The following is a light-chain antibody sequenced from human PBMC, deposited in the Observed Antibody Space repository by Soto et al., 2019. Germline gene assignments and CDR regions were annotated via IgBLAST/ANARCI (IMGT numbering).Light chain of an antibody. J-gene: IGKJ4*01. Sequence: EVVMTQSPATLSLSPGDRATVSCRASQGIGSNLAWYQQKPGQAPRLLIYGVSTRAAGVPARFSGSGSGTEFTLTISSLQSEDFALYYCQQYSDWPPVTFGGVTKVEIK. V-gene: IGKV3-15*01. CDR3: QQYSDWPPVT. CDR2: GVS. CDR1: QGIGSN.